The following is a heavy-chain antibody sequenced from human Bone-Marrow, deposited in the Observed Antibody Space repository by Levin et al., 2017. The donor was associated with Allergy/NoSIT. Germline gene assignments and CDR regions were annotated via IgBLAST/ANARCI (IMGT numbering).Heavy chain of an antibody. CDR1: GGTFSTHV. V-gene: IGHV1-69*13. J-gene: IGHJ4*02. CDR2: ITPIFATA. CDR3: ASSSDLESTFDY. D-gene: IGHD1-1*01. Sequence: RASVKVSCKTSGGTFSTHVISWVRQAPGQGLEWMGGITPIFATANYAQKFQGRVTITADESASTVYMELSSLRSGDTAVYFCASSSDLESTFDYWGQGTLVTVSS.